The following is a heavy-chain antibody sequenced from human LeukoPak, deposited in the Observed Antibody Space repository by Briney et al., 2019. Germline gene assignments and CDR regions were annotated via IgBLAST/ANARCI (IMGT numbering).Heavy chain of an antibody. V-gene: IGHV4-34*01. CDR2: MYYTAST. D-gene: IGHD6-19*01. J-gene: IGHJ4*02. CDR1: GGSFSGYY. Sequence: SETLSLTCAVYGGSFSGYYWGWIRQPPGKGLEWIGSMYYTASTYQNPSLKSRVTISVDISKNQFSLKLSSVTAADTAVYYCARGYTSGWNYYFDYWGQGTLVTVSP. CDR3: ARGYTSGWNYYFDY.